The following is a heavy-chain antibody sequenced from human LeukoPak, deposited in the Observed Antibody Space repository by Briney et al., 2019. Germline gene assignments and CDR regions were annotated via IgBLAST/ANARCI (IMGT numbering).Heavy chain of an antibody. V-gene: IGHV3-30*02. J-gene: IGHJ4*02. CDR1: GFTFSTYG. D-gene: IGHD3-10*01. CDR3: AKGGRSGTYYNRFDY. CDR2: IRYDGSNK. Sequence: GGSLRLSCAASGFTFSTYGMHWVRQAPGKGLEWVTLIRYDGSNKYYADSVKGRFTISRDNSKNTLYLQMDSLRVEDTALYYCAKGGRSGTYYNRFDYWGQGTLVTVSS.